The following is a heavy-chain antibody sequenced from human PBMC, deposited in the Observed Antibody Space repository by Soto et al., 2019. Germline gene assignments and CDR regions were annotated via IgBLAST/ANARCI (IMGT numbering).Heavy chain of an antibody. V-gene: IGHV4-39*01. J-gene: IGHJ4*02. CDR1: GDAINTRSYY. CDR2: IYYSGRT. Sequence: SETLSLTCTVTGDAINTRSYYWGWIRQPQGKGLEWIGSIYYSGRTYNNPSLMSRVSMSIATSKDQFSLKLKSVTAADTALYFCARQRTSVVTQAYFDVWGPGSLVTGS. CDR3: ARQRTSVVTQAYFDV. D-gene: IGHD2-21*02.